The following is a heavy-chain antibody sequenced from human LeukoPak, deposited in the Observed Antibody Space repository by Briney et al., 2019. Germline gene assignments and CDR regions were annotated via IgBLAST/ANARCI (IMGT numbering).Heavy chain of an antibody. Sequence: GRSLRLSCAASGFTFSSSAMHWVRQAPGKGLEWVAVISYDESNKYYADSVKGRFTISRDNSKNTLYLQMNSLRAEDTAVYYCARGTDTKPYWSGYWVDVWGQGTTVTVSS. CDR2: ISYDESNK. D-gene: IGHD3-3*01. CDR1: GFTFSSSA. J-gene: IGHJ6*02. V-gene: IGHV3-30*03. CDR3: ARGTDTKPYWSGYWVDV.